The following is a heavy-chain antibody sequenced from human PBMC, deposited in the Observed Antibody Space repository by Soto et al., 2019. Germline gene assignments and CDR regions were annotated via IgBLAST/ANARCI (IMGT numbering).Heavy chain of an antibody. CDR1: GYTFINFD. D-gene: IGHD6-13*01. J-gene: IGHJ5*02. CDR2: MNPGSGKT. CDR3: ARMASAGTLNWFDP. V-gene: IGHV1-8*02. Sequence: QVQLVQSGAEVKEPGASVRVSCKASGYTFINFDITWVRQAAGQGLEWLGWMNPGSGKTGYASKFQGRVAMTRDASTGTSHLELSSLPSADTAVYYCARMASAGTLNWFDPWGQGTLVTVSS.